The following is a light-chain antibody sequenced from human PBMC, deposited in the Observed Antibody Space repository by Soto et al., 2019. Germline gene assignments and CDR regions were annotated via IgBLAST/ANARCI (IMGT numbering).Light chain of an antibody. CDR1: QSISSW. CDR3: QQSYTIPFT. Sequence: DIQMTQSPSTLSASVGDRVTIPCRASQSISSWLAWYQQKPGKAPKLLIYDASSLESGVPSRFSGSGSGADFTLTISSLQPEDFATYFCQQSYTIPFTFGQGTKVDI. CDR2: DAS. J-gene: IGKJ2*01. V-gene: IGKV1-5*01.